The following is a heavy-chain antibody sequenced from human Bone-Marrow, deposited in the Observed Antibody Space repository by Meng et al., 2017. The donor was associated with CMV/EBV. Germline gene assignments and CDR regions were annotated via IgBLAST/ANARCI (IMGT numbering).Heavy chain of an antibody. J-gene: IGHJ4*02. CDR1: GFTFSIYW. CDR2: INSDETTT. CDR3: AREGWFGEFGFDY. Sequence: GESLKISCAASGFTFSIYWMHWVRQAPGKGLVWVSRINSDETTTSYADSVKGRFTISRDNAKNSLYLQMNSLRAEDTAVYYCAREGWFGEFGFDYWGQGTLVTVSS. D-gene: IGHD3-10*01. V-gene: IGHV3-74*01.